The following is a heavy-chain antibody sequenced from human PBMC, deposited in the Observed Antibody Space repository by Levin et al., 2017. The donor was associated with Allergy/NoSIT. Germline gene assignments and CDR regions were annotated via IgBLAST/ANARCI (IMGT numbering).Heavy chain of an antibody. J-gene: IGHJ4*02. D-gene: IGHD4-17*01. V-gene: IGHV3-23*01. CDR1: GFTFTNYA. Sequence: PSETLSLTCAASGFTFTNYAMSWVRQAPGKGLEWVSTISDYGNTTYYADSVKGRSTISRDNSKNMVSLQIKSLRADDTAVYYCAKPGDYGDYGLDFDYWGRGTLVTVSP. CDR2: ISDYGNTT. CDR3: AKPGDYGDYGLDFDY.